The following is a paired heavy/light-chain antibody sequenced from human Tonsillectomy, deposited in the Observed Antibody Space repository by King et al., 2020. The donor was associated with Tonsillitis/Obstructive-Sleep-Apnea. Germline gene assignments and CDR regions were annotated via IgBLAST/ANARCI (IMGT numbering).Light chain of an antibody. CDR2: QDK. CDR1: TLEDKY. J-gene: IGLJ2*01. V-gene: IGLV3-1*01. Sequence: SYELTQPPSVSVSPGQTASITCSGDTLEDKYVCWYKKKPGQSPVVVIYQDKKRPSGIPERFSGSNSGNTATLTISGTQAMDEADYYCQAWDSTLHVVFGGGTKLTVL. CDR3: QAWDSTLHVV.
Heavy chain of an antibody. V-gene: IGHV3-7*01. D-gene: IGHD3-16*01. CDR2: IKQDGGET. CDR1: GFTFLGYW. CDR3: GRGGGPRGDYFDY. Sequence: EVQLVESGGGLVQPGGSLRLSCAASGFTFLGYWMTWVRQAPGKGLEWVAYIKQDGGETYYVDSVKGRFTISRDNAKNSLYLQMNSLRAEDTAVYYCGRGGGPRGDYFDYWGPGTLVTVSS. J-gene: IGHJ4*02.